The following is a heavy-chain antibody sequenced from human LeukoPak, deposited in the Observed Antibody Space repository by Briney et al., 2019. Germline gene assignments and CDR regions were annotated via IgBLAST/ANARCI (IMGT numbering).Heavy chain of an antibody. CDR2: IWYVGSSK. V-gene: IGHV3-33*08. Sequence: GGSLPLSCAASGFPFSNYAMHWLRQPPGKGLEWVAVIWYVGSSKFYADSMKGRLILSIENSENKLYLQVNGLSAEHRVVYFFPRGWRGLDAKMDYWGQGTLVTVSS. CDR3: PRGWRGLDAKMDY. CDR1: GFPFSNYA. J-gene: IGHJ4*02. D-gene: IGHD2-15*01.